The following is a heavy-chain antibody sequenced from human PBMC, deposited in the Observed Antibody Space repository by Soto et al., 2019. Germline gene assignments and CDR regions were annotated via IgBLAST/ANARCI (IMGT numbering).Heavy chain of an antibody. D-gene: IGHD3-10*01. J-gene: IGHJ6*02. CDR2: IIPIFGTA. CDR3: AGNTMVRGVRYYYYGMDX. CDR1: GGTFSSYA. V-gene: IGHV1-69*13. Sequence: GSSVKVSCKASGGTFSSYAISWVRQAPGQGLEWMGGIIPIFGTANYAQKFQGRVTITADESTSTAYMELSSLRSEDTAVYYCAGNTMVRGVRYYYYGMDXWGQGTTVTVS.